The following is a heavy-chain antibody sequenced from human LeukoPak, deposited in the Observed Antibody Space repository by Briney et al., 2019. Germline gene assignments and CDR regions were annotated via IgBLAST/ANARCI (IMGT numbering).Heavy chain of an antibody. CDR2: ISYDGSNK. CDR3: AKDGWGDGDYFDY. Sequence: GGSLRLSCAASGFTFSSYGMHWVRQAPGKGLEWVAVISYDGSNKYYADSVKGRFTISRDNSKNTLYLQMNSLRAEDTAVYYCAKDGWGDGDYFDYWGQGTLVTVSS. D-gene: IGHD6-19*01. J-gene: IGHJ4*02. V-gene: IGHV3-30*18. CDR1: GFTFSSYG.